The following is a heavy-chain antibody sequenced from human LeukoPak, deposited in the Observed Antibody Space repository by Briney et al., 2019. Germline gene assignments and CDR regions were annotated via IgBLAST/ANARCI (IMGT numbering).Heavy chain of an antibody. J-gene: IGHJ4*02. Sequence: GGSLRLSCVASGFTFSSYAMSWVRQAPGKGLEWVSAISGSGGSTYYADSVKGRFTISRDNSKNTLYLQMNSLRAEDTAVYYCAKRPYPGTCFDYWGQGTLVTVSS. CDR3: AKRPYPGTCFDY. CDR1: GFTFSSYA. D-gene: IGHD3/OR15-3a*01. V-gene: IGHV3-23*01. CDR2: ISGSGGST.